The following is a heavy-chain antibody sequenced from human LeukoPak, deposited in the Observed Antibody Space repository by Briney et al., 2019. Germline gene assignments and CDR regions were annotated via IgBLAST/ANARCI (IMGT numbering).Heavy chain of an antibody. D-gene: IGHD6-13*01. V-gene: IGHV3-74*01. CDR2: ISDDGNST. CDR3: ATGTSSSWYQVYDY. J-gene: IGHJ4*02. CDR1: GFTFSSSA. Sequence: PGGTLRLSCVASGFTFSSSAMRWVRQAPGKGLEWVSRISDDGNSTNYADSVKGRFTISRDNSKNTLYLQMNSLRAEDTALYYCATGTSSSWYQVYDYWGQGTLVTVSS.